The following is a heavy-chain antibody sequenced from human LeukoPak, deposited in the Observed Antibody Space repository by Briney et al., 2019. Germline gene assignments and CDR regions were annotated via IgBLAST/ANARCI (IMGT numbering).Heavy chain of an antibody. Sequence: SVNVSCTASGGTFSSYAISWVRQAPGQGLEWMGGIIPIFGTANYAQKFQGRVTITADESTSTAYMELSSLRSEDTAVYYCASGYYYGSGSHRDLFFDYWGQGTLVTVSS. CDR3: ASGYYYGSGSHRDLFFDY. D-gene: IGHD3-10*01. CDR2: IIPIFGTA. J-gene: IGHJ4*02. CDR1: GGTFSSYA. V-gene: IGHV1-69*01.